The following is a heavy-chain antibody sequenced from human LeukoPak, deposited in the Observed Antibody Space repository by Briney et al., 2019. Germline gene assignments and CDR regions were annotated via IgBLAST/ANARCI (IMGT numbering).Heavy chain of an antibody. D-gene: IGHD3-16*02. CDR3: ARGAVWGSYRTPFDY. Sequence: SETLSLTCTVSGGSISSYYWSWIRQSPGKGLEWIGYIYYSGSTDYNPSLKSRVTVSVDTSKNQFSLKLSSVTAADTAVYYCARGAVWGSYRTPFDYWGQGTLVTVSS. V-gene: IGHV4-59*01. CDR1: GGSISSYY. J-gene: IGHJ4*02. CDR2: IYYSGST.